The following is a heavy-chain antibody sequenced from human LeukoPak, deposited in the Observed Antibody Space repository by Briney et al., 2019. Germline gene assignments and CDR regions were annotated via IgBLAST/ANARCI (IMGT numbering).Heavy chain of an antibody. CDR3: ARDYVDDIPMIKDY. D-gene: IGHD2-8*01. Sequence: ASVKVSCKASGYTFTSYHMHWVRQAPGQGLEWMGLINPSGGSTTYAQRFQGRVTLTRDTSTSTVYMELSSLRSEDTAVYYCARDYVDDIPMIKDYWGQGTLVTVSS. CDR1: GYTFTSYH. V-gene: IGHV1-46*01. J-gene: IGHJ4*02. CDR2: INPSGGST.